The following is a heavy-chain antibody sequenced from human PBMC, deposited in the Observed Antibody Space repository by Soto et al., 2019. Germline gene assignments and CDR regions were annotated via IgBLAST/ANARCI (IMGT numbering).Heavy chain of an antibody. J-gene: IGHJ4*02. CDR2: IYHSGST. Sequence: SETLSLTCAVSGGSISSGGYSWSWIRQPPGKGLEWIGYIYHSGSTYYNPSLKSRVTISRDNAKNTLYLQMNSLRAEDTAVYYCASGGSSLNFDSWGQGTLVTVSS. V-gene: IGHV4-30-2*01. CDR3: ASGGSSLNFDS. CDR1: GGSISSGGYS. D-gene: IGHD6-6*01.